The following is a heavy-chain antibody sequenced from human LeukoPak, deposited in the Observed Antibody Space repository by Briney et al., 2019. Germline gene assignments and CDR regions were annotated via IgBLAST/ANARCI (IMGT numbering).Heavy chain of an antibody. J-gene: IGHJ4*02. Sequence: GGSLRLSCAASGFTFSNYWMHWVRQAPGKGLVWVSRINIDGSRISYADSVKGRFTISRDNANSTLYLQMNSLRAEDTAVYYCAKTPFSGWYSDYWGQGTLVTVSS. CDR3: AKTPFSGWYSDY. V-gene: IGHV3-74*01. CDR1: GFTFSNYW. CDR2: INIDGSRI. D-gene: IGHD6-19*01.